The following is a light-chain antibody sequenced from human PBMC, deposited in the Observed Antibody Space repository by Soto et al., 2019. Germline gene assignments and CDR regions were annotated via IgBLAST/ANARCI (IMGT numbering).Light chain of an antibody. CDR2: DVS. CDR3: SSYATINTRV. Sequence: QSVLTQPASMSGSPGQSITISCTGTSSDVGGYNSVSWYQQHPGKAPQLMIYDVSYRPSGISSRFSGSKSGNTASLTISGLQADDEADYYCSSYATINTRVFGGGTKLTV. CDR1: SSDVGGYNS. V-gene: IGLV2-14*01. J-gene: IGLJ2*01.